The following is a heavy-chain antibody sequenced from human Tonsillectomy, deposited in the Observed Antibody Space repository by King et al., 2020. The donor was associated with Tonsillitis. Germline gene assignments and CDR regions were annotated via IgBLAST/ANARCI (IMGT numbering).Heavy chain of an antibody. CDR3: AKKVDMGLGSFDY. CDR1: GFTFSSYA. D-gene: IGHD5-24*01. Sequence: VQLVESGVGLVQPGGSLRLSCAASGFTFSSYAMSWVRQAPGTGLEWVSAISGSGASTYYTDSVKGRFTISRDNSKNTLYLQMDSLRAEDTAIYYCAKKVDMGLGSFDYWGQGTLVTVSS. J-gene: IGHJ4*02. CDR2: ISGSGAST. V-gene: IGHV3-23*04.